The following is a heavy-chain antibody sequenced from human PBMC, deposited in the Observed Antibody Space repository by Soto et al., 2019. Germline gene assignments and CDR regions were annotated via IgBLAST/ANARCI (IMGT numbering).Heavy chain of an antibody. D-gene: IGHD5-18*01. CDR2: IYYSGST. CDR3: ARIPVDTYMINWFDP. Sequence: SETLSLTCTVSGGSVSSGDYYWSGIRHPPGKGLEWIGYIYYSGSTNYNPSLKSRVSISLDTSKNQFSLRLTSVTAADTAVYYCARIPVDTYMINWFDPWGQGTLVTVSS. CDR1: GGSVSSGDYY. J-gene: IGHJ5*02. V-gene: IGHV4-61*08.